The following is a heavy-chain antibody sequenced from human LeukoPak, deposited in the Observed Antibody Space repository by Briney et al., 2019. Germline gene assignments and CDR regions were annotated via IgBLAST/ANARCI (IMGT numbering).Heavy chain of an antibody. Sequence: PGGSLRLSCAASGFIFSDYYMAWIRQSPGKGPEWVAFVGDSGSTIYYTDSVEGRFTISRDNAKNSLSLQMDRLRSEDTAIYYCATSFFNTAYCPYPCWHFDLWGRGTLVTVSS. J-gene: IGHJ2*01. D-gene: IGHD1-26*01. V-gene: IGHV3-11*04. CDR1: GFIFSDYY. CDR3: ATSFFNTAYCPYPCWHFDL. CDR2: VGDSGSTI.